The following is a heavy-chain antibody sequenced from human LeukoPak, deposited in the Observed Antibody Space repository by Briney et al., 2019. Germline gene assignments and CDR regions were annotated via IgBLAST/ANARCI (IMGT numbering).Heavy chain of an antibody. D-gene: IGHD3-10*01. CDR3: AREGVVRGANWFDP. CDR2: IYYSGST. Sequence: SETLSLTCTVSGGSVSSGSYYWSWIRQPPGKGLEWIGYIYYSGSTNYNPSLKSRVTISVDTSKNQFSLELSSVTAADTAVYYCAREGVVRGANWFDPWGQGTLVTVSS. V-gene: IGHV4-61*01. CDR1: GGSVSSGSYY. J-gene: IGHJ5*02.